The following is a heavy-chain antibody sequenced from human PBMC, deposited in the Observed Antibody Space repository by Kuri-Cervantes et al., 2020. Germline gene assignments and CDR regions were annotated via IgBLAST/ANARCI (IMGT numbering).Heavy chain of an antibody. CDR1: GFTFSSYW. D-gene: IGHD3-3*01. Sequence: GESLKISCAASGFTFSSYWMSWVRQAPGKGLEWVSAIYSGGSTYYADSVKGRFTISRDNSKNTLYLQMNSLRAEDTAVYYCAKSAIRRNDYWGQGTLVTVSS. CDR2: IYSGGST. CDR3: AKSAIRRNDY. J-gene: IGHJ4*02. V-gene: IGHV3-66*01.